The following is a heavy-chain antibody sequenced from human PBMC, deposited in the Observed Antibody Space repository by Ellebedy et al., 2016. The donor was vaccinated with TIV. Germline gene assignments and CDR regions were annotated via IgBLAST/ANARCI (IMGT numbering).Heavy chain of an antibody. CDR2: IYYSGST. J-gene: IGHJ4*02. D-gene: IGHD6-6*01. CDR1: GGSISSGHSY. Sequence: MPSETLSLTCTVSGGSISSGHSYWSWIRQPPGKGLEWIGYIYYSGSTYYNPSLKSRVTISRDTSKNQFSLNLSSVTAADTAVYYCARGDSSPSRVYYWGQGTLVTVSS. V-gene: IGHV4-30-4*01. CDR3: ARGDSSPSRVYY.